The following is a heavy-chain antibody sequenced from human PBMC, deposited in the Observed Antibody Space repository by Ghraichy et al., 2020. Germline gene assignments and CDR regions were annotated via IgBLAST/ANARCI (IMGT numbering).Heavy chain of an antibody. Sequence: GESLNISCAASGFTFSSYGMHWVHQAPGKGLEWVAVIWFDGSNKYYADSVKGRFTISRDNSKNTLYLQMNSLRAEDTAVYYCARIFNHYDSSGYFDNAFEIWGQGTMVTVSS. J-gene: IGHJ3*02. CDR2: IWFDGSNK. V-gene: IGHV3-33*01. D-gene: IGHD3-22*01. CDR1: GFTFSSYG. CDR3: ARIFNHYDSSGYFDNAFEI.